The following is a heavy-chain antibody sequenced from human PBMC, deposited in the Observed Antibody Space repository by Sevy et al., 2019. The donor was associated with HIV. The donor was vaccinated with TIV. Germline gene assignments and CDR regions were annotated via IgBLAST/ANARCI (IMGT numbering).Heavy chain of an antibody. J-gene: IGHJ4*02. CDR1: GFTFSSYG. Sequence: GGSLRLSCAASGFTFSSYGMHWVRQAPGKGLEWVAVISYDGSNKYYADSLKGRLTISRDNSKNTLYLQMNSLGAEDTAVYYCAKGLRTVLRFLEWSFDYWGQGTLVTVSS. CDR3: AKGLRTVLRFLEWSFDY. D-gene: IGHD3-3*01. V-gene: IGHV3-30*18. CDR2: ISYDGSNK.